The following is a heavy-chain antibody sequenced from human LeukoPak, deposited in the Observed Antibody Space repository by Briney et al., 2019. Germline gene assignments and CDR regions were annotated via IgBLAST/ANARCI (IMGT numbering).Heavy chain of an antibody. D-gene: IGHD3-22*01. CDR2: IYTSGST. CDR1: GGSISNDY. Sequence: PSETLSLTCTVSGGSISNDYWSWIRQAAGKELEWIGRIYTSGSTNYNPSLKSRVTISVDKSKNQYSLKLSSVTAADTAVYYCARSRWEFRNYYDCSGYYFDYWGQGTLVTVSS. J-gene: IGHJ4*02. CDR3: ARSRWEFRNYYDCSGYYFDY. V-gene: IGHV4-4*07.